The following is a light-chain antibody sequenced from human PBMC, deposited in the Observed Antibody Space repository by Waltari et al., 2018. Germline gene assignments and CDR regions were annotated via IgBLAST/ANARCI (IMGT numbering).Light chain of an antibody. CDR2: GAS. CDR3: QQYGSSPPEYT. Sequence: EIVLTQSPGTLSLSPGERATLSCRASQSVSSRYLACYQQKPCQAPRLLIYGASSRATGIPDRFSGNGSGTDFTLTISRLEPEDFAVYYCQQYGSSPPEYTFGQGTKLEIK. CDR1: QSVSSRY. J-gene: IGKJ2*01. V-gene: IGKV3-20*01.